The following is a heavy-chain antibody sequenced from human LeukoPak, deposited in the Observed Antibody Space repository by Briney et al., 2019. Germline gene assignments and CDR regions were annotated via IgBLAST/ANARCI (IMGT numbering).Heavy chain of an antibody. D-gene: IGHD1-26*01. CDR3: ARDRGPCTA. V-gene: IGHV3-48*03. Sequence: GGSLRLSCAASGFTFSSYEMNWVRQAPGKGLEWISYIDTSSSTIYYADSVKGRFTISRDNAKNSLFLQMNSLRAEDTAVYYCARDRGPCTAWGQGTLVTVSS. J-gene: IGHJ4*02. CDR2: IDTSSSTI. CDR1: GFTFSSYE.